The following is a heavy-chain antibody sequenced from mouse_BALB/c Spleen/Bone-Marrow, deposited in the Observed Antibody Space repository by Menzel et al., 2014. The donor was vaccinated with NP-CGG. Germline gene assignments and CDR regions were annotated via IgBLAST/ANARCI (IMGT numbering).Heavy chain of an antibody. D-gene: IGHD6-2*01. V-gene: IGHV1S81*02. J-gene: IGHJ3*01. CDR2: INPGNGGT. Sequence: VKLQESGAELVKPGASVKLSCKTSGYTFTNYYIYWVKQRPGQGLEWIGEINPGNGGTNFNERFKSKATLTVDKSSTTAYILLTSLTSEDSAVYYCARGSPYWGQGTLVTVSA. CDR1: GYTFTNYY. CDR3: ARGSPY.